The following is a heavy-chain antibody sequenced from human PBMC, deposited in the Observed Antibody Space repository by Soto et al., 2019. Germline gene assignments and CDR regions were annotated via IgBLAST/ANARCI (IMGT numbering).Heavy chain of an antibody. CDR3: ARYYCTSTTCYYFDY. Sequence: SETLSLTCTVSGDSISNYYWSWIRQTPGKGLEWIGYIYYSGSTDYNPSLKSRVSFSVDTSKNQFSLRLSSVTAADTAVYYCARYYCTSTTCYYFDYWGQGTLVTVSS. CDR2: IYYSGST. J-gene: IGHJ4*02. V-gene: IGHV4-59*01. D-gene: IGHD2-2*01. CDR1: GDSISNYY.